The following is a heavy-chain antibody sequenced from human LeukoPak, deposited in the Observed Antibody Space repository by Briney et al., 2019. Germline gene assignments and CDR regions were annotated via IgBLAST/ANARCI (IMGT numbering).Heavy chain of an antibody. Sequence: SQTLSLTCAISGDSFSSEDAAWNWIRQSPSRGLEWLGRTYYRSKWGSDYAVSVKSRVTVNPDPSKNQFSLQLNSVTPEDTAVYFCARASNRAFDAWGQGTVVIVSS. D-gene: IGHD1-14*01. CDR2: TYYRSKWGS. CDR3: ARASNRAFDA. CDR1: GDSFSSEDAA. V-gene: IGHV6-1*01. J-gene: IGHJ3*01.